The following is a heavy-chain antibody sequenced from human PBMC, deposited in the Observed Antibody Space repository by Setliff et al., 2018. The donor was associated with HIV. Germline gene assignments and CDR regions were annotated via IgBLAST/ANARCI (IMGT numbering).Heavy chain of an antibody. CDR3: AGESSIAVAEYFQH. D-gene: IGHD6-19*01. Sequence: PSETLRLSCAASGFTFSSYAMSWVRQAPGKGLEWVSAISGSGGSTYYADSVKGRFTISRDNSKNTLYLQMNSLRAEDTAVYYCAGESSIAVAEYFQHWGQGTLVTVSS. V-gene: IGHV3-23*01. J-gene: IGHJ1*01. CDR1: GFTFSSYA. CDR2: ISGSGGST.